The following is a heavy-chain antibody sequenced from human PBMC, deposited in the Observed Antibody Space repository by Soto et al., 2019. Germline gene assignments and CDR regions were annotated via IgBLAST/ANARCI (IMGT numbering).Heavy chain of an antibody. Sequence: AGLPMRDRYAVVEVTISSHGMRWIRKAPGKGLEWVANITQDGSKKYYADSVKGRFTTSRDNSKNTLYLQMNSLRAEDTAVYYCAREGRDDAFDISGQGTMVTVSS. CDR1: EVTISSHG. CDR2: ITQDGSKK. V-gene: IGHV3-30-3*01. CDR3: AREGRDDAFDI. J-gene: IGHJ3*02.